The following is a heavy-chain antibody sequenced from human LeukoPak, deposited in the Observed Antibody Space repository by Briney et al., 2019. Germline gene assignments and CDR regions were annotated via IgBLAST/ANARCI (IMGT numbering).Heavy chain of an antibody. CDR2: IIPIFGTA. CDR1: GGTFSSYA. D-gene: IGHD1-26*01. Sequence: ASVKVSCKASGGTFSSYAISWVRQAPGQELEWMGGIIPIFGTANYAQKFQGRVTITTDESTSTAYMELSSLRSEDTAVYYCARARREGVGGYYYYYYMDVWGKGTTVTVSS. V-gene: IGHV1-69*05. CDR3: ARARREGVGGYYYYYYMDV. J-gene: IGHJ6*03.